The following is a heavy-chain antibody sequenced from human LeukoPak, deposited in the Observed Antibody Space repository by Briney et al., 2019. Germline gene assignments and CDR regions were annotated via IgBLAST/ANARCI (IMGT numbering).Heavy chain of an antibody. Sequence: PGGSLRLSCAASGFTFSSYAMSWVRQAPGKGLEWASAISGSGGSTYYADSVKGRFTISRDNSKNTLYLQMNSLRAEDTAVYYCAKSPHYDILTGYYREDYWGQGTLVTVSS. D-gene: IGHD3-9*01. CDR3: AKSPHYDILTGYYREDY. V-gene: IGHV3-23*01. J-gene: IGHJ4*02. CDR1: GFTFSSYA. CDR2: ISGSGGST.